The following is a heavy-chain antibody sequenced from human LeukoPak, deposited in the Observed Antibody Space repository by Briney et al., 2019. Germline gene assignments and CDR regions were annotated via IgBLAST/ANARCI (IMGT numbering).Heavy chain of an antibody. V-gene: IGHV4-61*01. CDR3: ARDSPPGDAFDI. Sequence: SETLSLTCTVSGGSISSGSYYWSWIRQPPGKGLEWIGYIYYSGSTNYNPSLKSRVTISVDTSKNQFSLKLSSVTAADTAVYYCARDSPPGDAFDIWGQGTMVTVSS. J-gene: IGHJ3*02. CDR2: IYYSGST. CDR1: GGSISSGSYY.